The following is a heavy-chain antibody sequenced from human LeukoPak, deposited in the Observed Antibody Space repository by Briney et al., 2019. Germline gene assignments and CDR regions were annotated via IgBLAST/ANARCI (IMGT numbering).Heavy chain of an antibody. CDR1: GGSISSYY. CDR2: IYYSGST. J-gene: IGHJ4*02. Sequence: SETLSLTCTVSGGSISSYYWGWIRQPPGKGLEWIGYIYYSGSTNYNPSLKSRVTISVDTSKNQFSLKLSSVTAADTAVYYCARGVRDGYNYRTLAGHYDYWGQGNLVTVSS. D-gene: IGHD5-24*01. V-gene: IGHV4-59*01. CDR3: ARGVRDGYNYRTLAGHYDY.